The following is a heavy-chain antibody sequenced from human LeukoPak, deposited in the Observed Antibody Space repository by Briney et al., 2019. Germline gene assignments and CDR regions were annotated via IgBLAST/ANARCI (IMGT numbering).Heavy chain of an antibody. J-gene: IGHJ4*02. CDR1: GGSFSGYY. Sequence: PSETLSLTCAVYGGSFSGYYWSWIRQPPGKGLEWIGEINHSGSTNYNPSLKSRVTISVDTSKNQFSLKLSSVTAADTAVYYCARVEDSIVVVPAAATFDYWGQGTLVTVSS. D-gene: IGHD2-2*01. CDR2: INHSGST. V-gene: IGHV4-34*01. CDR3: ARVEDSIVVVPAAATFDY.